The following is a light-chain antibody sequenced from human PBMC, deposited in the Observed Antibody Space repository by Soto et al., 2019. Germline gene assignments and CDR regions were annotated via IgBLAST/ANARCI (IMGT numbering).Light chain of an antibody. CDR1: HTISSSY. CDR3: QEYKDWPTT. CDR2: GAS. Sequence: EIGLTLSPGTLSLSPWERATLSPSASHTISSSYLAWYQQKPGQAPRLLMYGASTRAFAIPARFSGSVSGTEFTLTICSLQSEDFAVYCCQEYKDWPTTFGQVTKV. V-gene: IGKV3-15*01. J-gene: IGKJ1*01.